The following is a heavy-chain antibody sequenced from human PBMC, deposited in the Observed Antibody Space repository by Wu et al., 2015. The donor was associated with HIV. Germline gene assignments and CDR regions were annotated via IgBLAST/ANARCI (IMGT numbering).Heavy chain of an antibody. CDR3: ATCSSTSCSWLYYYYGMDV. Sequence: QVQLVQSGAEVKKPGSSVKVSCKASGGTFSSYAISWVRQAPGQGLEWMGGIIPIFGTANYAQKFQGRVTITTDESTSTAYMELSSLRSEDTAVYYCATCSSTSCSWLYYYYGMDVWGQGDHGHRLL. V-gene: IGHV1-69*05. D-gene: IGHD2-2*01. CDR2: IIPIFGTA. J-gene: IGHJ6*02. CDR1: GGTFSSYA.